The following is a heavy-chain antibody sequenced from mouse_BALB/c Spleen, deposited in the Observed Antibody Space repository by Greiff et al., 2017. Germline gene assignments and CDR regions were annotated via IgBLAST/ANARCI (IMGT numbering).Heavy chain of an antibody. CDR3: AREGDDYDGGFAY. V-gene: IGHV2-6-2*01. D-gene: IGHD2-4*01. J-gene: IGHJ3*01. CDR2: IWSDGST. Sequence: QVQLQQSGPDLVAPSQSLSITCTVSGFSLTSYGVHWVRQPPGKGLEWLVVIWSDGSTTYNSALKSRLSISKDNSKSQVFLKMNSLQTDDTAMYYCAREGDDYDGGFAYWGQGTLVTVSA. CDR1: GFSLTSYG.